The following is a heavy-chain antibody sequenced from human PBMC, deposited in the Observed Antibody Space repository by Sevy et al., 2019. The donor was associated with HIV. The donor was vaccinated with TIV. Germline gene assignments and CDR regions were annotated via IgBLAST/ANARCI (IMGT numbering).Heavy chain of an antibody. D-gene: IGHD1-7*01. CDR2: MHFSGTT. CDR3: ARQEVELRWSPDS. CDR1: GGSISNSIFY. V-gene: IGHV4-39*01. Sequence: ETLSLTCTVSGGSISNSIFYWGWIRQPPGKGLGWIGSMHFSGTTYYNPSLKGPVTMSADASKNQFSLKLSSVTASDTAVYYCARQEVELRWSPDSWGQGTLVPVSS. J-gene: IGHJ4*02.